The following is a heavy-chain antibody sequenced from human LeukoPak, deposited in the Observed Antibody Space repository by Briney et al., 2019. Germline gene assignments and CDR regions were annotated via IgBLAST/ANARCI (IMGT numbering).Heavy chain of an antibody. D-gene: IGHD3-22*01. CDR3: AKSNGYGLIDI. CDR1: GGSISSYY. J-gene: IGHJ3*02. Sequence: SETLSLTCTVSGGSISSYYWSWIRQPPGKGLEWIGYIYYTGYTNYNPSLKSRVTISVGTSKKQFSLKLNSVTAADTAVYYCAKSNGYGLIDIWGQGTMVTVSS. CDR2: IYYTGYT. V-gene: IGHV4-59*12.